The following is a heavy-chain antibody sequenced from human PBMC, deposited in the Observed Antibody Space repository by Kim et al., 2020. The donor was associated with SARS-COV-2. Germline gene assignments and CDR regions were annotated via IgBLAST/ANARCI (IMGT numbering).Heavy chain of an antibody. CDR2: SSSTI. J-gene: IGHJ4*02. CDR3: SSSWGFDY. Sequence: SSSTIYFADSVKGRFTISRDNAKNSLYLQMNRLRAEDTAVYYCSSSWGFDYWGQGTLVTVSS. V-gene: IGHV3-48*04. D-gene: IGHD6-13*01.